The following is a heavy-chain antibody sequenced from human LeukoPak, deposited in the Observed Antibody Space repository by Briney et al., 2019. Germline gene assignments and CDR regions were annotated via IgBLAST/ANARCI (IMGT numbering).Heavy chain of an antibody. CDR3: ARAPLYSSWHTGWYFDY. D-gene: IGHD6-6*01. Sequence: PSETLSLTCTVSGYSISSGFFWGWIRQPPGKGLEWIGTIYHSGGTYYNPSLKSRVTISVDTSKNQFSPTLSSVTAADTAVYYCARAPLYSSWHTGWYFDYWGQGTLVTVSS. CDR1: GYSISSGFF. V-gene: IGHV4-38-2*02. CDR2: IYHSGGT. J-gene: IGHJ4*02.